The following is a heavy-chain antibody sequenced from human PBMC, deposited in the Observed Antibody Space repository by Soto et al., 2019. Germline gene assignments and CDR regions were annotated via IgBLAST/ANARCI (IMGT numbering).Heavy chain of an antibody. V-gene: IGHV4-30-2*05. J-gene: IGHJ6*02. D-gene: IGHD2-2*01. CDR3: ARDYCSSTSCYLPHYYYYYGMDV. CDR1: GGSIIRGGYS. CDR2: IYHSGST. Sequence: SETLSLTCGVSGGSIIRGGYSWIWIRQPPGKGLEWIGYIYHSGSTYYNPSLKSRVTISVDTSKNQFSLKLSSVTAADTAVYYCARDYCSSTSCYLPHYYYYYGMDVWGQGTTVTVSS.